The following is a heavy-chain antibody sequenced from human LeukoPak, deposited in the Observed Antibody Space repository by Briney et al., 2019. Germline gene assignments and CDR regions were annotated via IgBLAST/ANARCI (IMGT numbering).Heavy chain of an antibody. CDR1: GGSFSGYY. CDR3: GRGRPPYYDFWSGYYGKRDYNWFDP. J-gene: IGHJ5*02. D-gene: IGHD3-3*01. CDR2: INHSGST. Sequence: SETLSLTCAVYGGSFSGYYWSWIRQPPGKGLEWIGEINHSGSTNYNPSLKSRVTISVGTSKNQFSLKLSSVTAADTAVYYCGRGRPPYYDFWSGYYGKRDYNWFDPWGQGTLVTVSS. V-gene: IGHV4-34*01.